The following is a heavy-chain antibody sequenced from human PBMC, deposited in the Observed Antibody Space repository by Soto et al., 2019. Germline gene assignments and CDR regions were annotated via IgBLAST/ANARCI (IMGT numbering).Heavy chain of an antibody. CDR2: IYYSGST. D-gene: IGHD3-9*01. J-gene: IGHJ3*02. CDR3: AREGRARGYYDILTGYRDDAFDI. Sequence: SETLSLTCPVSGGSISSGGYYWSWIRQQPGKGLEWIGYIYYSGSTYYNPSLKSRVTISVDTSKNQFSLKLSSVTAADTAVYYCAREGRARGYYDILTGYRDDAFDIWGQGTMVTVSS. V-gene: IGHV4-31*03. CDR1: GGSISSGGYY.